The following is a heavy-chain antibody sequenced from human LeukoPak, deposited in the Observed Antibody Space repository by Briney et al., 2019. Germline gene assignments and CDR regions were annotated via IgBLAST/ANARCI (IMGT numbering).Heavy chain of an antibody. CDR2: INHSGST. D-gene: IGHD1-26*01. Sequence: SETLSLTCAVYGGSFSGYHWSWIRQPPGKGLEWIGEINHSGSTNYNPSLKSRVTMSVDTSKNQFSLKLSSVTAADTAVYYCARDGGRDSGSYYEDCWGQGTLVTVSS. V-gene: IGHV4-34*01. J-gene: IGHJ4*02. CDR1: GGSFSGYH. CDR3: ARDGGRDSGSYYEDC.